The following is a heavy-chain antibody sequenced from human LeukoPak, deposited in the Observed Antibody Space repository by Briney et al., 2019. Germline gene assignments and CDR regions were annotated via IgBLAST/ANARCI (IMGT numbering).Heavy chain of an antibody. CDR2: VHYSGTT. J-gene: IGHJ4*02. CDR3: ATGYGDFRVEGRYFYS. D-gene: IGHD4-17*01. Sequence: SDTLSLTCTVSDGFITNYYWSWVRQPPGKGLEFIGYVHYSGTTNYNPSLRGRVTISIDTSKKHFFLKLNSVTAADTAVYYCATGYGDFRVEGRYFYSWGQGTLVTVSS. V-gene: IGHV4-59*07. CDR1: DGFITNYY.